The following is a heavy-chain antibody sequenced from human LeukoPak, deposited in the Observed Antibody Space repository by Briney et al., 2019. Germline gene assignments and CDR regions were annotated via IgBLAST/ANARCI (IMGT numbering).Heavy chain of an antibody. Sequence: ASVKVSCTASGYTFTIYGISWVRQAPGQGLEWMGWISAYNGNTNYAQNLQGRVTMTTDTSTSTAYMELRSLRSDDTAVYYCARDEGYYGAPLFDYWGQGTLVTVSS. CDR1: GYTFTIYG. CDR3: ARDEGYYGAPLFDY. CDR2: ISAYNGNT. D-gene: IGHD4/OR15-4a*01. V-gene: IGHV1-18*01. J-gene: IGHJ4*02.